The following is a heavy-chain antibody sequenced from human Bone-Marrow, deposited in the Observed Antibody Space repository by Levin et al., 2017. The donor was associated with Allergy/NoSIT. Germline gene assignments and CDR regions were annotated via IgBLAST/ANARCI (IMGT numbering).Heavy chain of an antibody. V-gene: IGHV1-69-2*01. Sequence: GASVKVSCKVFGYTLTDHYLHWLKQAPGQAPEWVGLVDPEDGEKKYAAKFQGRGTITADPSIDTIYLELNNLRSTDTAVYFCATDKLGYPGKGNDAPDIWGQGTMVTVSS. CDR3: ATDKLGYPGKGNDAPDI. CDR2: VDPEDGEK. J-gene: IGHJ3*02. D-gene: IGHD3-16*01. CDR1: GYTLTDHY.